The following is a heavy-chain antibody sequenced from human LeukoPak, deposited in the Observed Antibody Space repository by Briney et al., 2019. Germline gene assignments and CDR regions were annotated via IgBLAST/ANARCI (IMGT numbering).Heavy chain of an antibody. Sequence: ASVKVSCKASGGTFSSYAISWVRQAPGQGLEWMGGIIPIFGTANYAQKFQGRVTITADKSTSTAYMELSSLRSEDTAVYYCARGKNDDYYDFWSGYENYYYHYMDVWGKGTTVTVSS. J-gene: IGHJ6*03. V-gene: IGHV1-69*06. D-gene: IGHD3-3*01. CDR1: GGTFSSYA. CDR3: ARGKNDDYYDFWSGYENYYYHYMDV. CDR2: IIPIFGTA.